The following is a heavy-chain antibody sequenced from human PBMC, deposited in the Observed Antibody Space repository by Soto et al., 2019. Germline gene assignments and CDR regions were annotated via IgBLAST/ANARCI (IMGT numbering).Heavy chain of an antibody. CDR2: IYYSGST. J-gene: IGHJ4*01. Sequence: LLTIFLSWSVLGGSIVGIGCCRSLIRQPPGKGLEWIGSIYYSGSTYYNPSLKSRVTISVDTSKMQFSLNLTSVTAADTAVYYCARHVEWEIFYYFEHWGQGTPVTVSS. D-gene: IGHD1-26*01. CDR1: GGSIVGIGCC. V-gene: IGHV4-39*01. CDR3: ARHVEWEIFYYFEH.